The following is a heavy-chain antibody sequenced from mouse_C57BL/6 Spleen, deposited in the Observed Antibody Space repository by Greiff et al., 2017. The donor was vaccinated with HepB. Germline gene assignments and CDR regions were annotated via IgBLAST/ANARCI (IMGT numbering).Heavy chain of an antibody. D-gene: IGHD2-4*01. J-gene: IGHJ2*01. CDR1: GYTFTSYW. CDR2: IYPGSGST. CDR3: AREVDSDGVDY. Sequence: VQLQQPGAELVKPGASVKMSCKASGYTFTSYWITWVKQRPEQGLEWIGDIYPGSGSTNYNEKFKSKATLTVDTSSSTAYMQLSSLTSEDSAVYYCAREVDSDGVDYRGQGTTPTVSS. V-gene: IGHV1-55*01.